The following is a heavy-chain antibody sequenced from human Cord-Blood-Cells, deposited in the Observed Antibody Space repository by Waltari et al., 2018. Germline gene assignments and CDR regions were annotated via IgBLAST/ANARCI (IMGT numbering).Heavy chain of an antibody. CDR1: GGSISSSSYS. Sequence: QLQLQESGPGLVKPSETLSLTCTVSGGSISSSSYSWGWIRQPPGKGLEWIGSIYYSGRTYYNPSLKSRVTISVDTSKNQFSLKLSSVTAADTAVYYCARTHTIFGVVIILSYFDYWGQGTLVTVSS. V-gene: IGHV4-39*01. J-gene: IGHJ4*02. CDR3: ARTHTIFGVVIILSYFDY. CDR2: IYYSGRT. D-gene: IGHD3-3*01.